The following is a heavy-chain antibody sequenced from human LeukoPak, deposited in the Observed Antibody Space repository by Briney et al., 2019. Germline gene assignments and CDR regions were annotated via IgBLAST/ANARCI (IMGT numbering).Heavy chain of an antibody. Sequence: GGSLRLSCAASGFILSSYWMHWVRQAPGKRLVWVSRINSDGSSTSYADSVKGRFTISRDNAKNTLYLQMNSLRAEDTAVYYCASSHGGTGGWYFDLWGRGTLVTVSS. CDR1: GFILSSYW. CDR3: ASSHGGTGGWYFDL. D-gene: IGHD2-15*01. V-gene: IGHV3-74*01. CDR2: INSDGSST. J-gene: IGHJ2*01.